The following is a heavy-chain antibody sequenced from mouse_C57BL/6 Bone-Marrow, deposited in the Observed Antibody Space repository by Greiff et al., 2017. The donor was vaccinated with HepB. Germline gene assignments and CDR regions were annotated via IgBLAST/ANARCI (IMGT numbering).Heavy chain of an antibody. V-gene: IGHV1-81*01. J-gene: IGHJ1*03. D-gene: IGHD1-1*01. CDR3: ARGRGTTPYWYFDV. CDR1: GYTFTSYG. Sequence: QVQLQQSGAELARPGASVKLSCKASGYTFTSYGISWVKQRTGQGLEWIGEIYPRSGNTYYNEKFKRKATLTVDTSSSTAYMQLSSLSSEDSAVYYCARGRGTTPYWYFDVWGTGTTVTVSS. CDR2: IYPRSGNT.